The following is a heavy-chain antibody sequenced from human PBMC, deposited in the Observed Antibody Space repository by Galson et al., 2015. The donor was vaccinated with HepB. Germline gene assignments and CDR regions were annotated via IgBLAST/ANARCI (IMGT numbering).Heavy chain of an antibody. V-gene: IGHV1-69*10. D-gene: IGHD3-10*01. CDR3: AESGRSLWFRELMVEGSWFDP. J-gene: IGHJ5*02. Sequence: SVKVSCKASGGTFSSYAISWVRQAPGQGLEWMGGIIPILGIANYAQKFQGRVTITADKSTSTAYMELSSLRSEDTAVYYCAESGRSLWFRELMVEGSWFDPWGQGTLVTVSS. CDR1: GGTFSSYA. CDR2: IIPILGIA.